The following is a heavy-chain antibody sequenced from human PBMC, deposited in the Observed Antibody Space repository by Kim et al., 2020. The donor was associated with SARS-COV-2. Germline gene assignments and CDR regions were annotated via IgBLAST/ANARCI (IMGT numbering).Heavy chain of an antibody. Sequence: SETLSLTCTVSGGSISSSTYYWGWIRQPPGKGLEWIGSIYYSGSTYYHPSLKSRVTISVDTSKNQFSLKLNSVTAADTAVYYCARRGKDYYDTGGYPNALDYYFDYWGQGTLVTVSS. CDR3: ARRGKDYYDTGGYPNALDYYFDY. D-gene: IGHD3-22*01. CDR2: IYYSGST. V-gene: IGHV4-39*01. CDR1: GGSISSSTYY. J-gene: IGHJ4*02.